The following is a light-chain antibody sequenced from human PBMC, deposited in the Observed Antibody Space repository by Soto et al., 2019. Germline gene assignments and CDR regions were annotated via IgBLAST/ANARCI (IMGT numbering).Light chain of an antibody. CDR3: QQRSNGPLT. CDR1: QSVSSY. J-gene: IGKJ5*01. Sequence: EIVLTQSPATLSLSPGERATHSCRASQSVSSYLAWYQQKPGQAPRLLIYDASNRATGIPARFSGSGSGTDFTLTISSLEPKDFAVYYCQQRSNGPLTFGGGTRREIK. CDR2: DAS. V-gene: IGKV3-11*01.